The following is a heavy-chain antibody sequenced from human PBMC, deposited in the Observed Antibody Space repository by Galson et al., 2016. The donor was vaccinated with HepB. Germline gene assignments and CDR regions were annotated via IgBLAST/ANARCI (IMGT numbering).Heavy chain of an antibody. Sequence: SVKVSCKASGYTFTSYDINWVRQATGQGLEWMGWMNPKSGDTGYAQNLQGRVTITRDTSASTAYMELSSLRYEDTAVYYCARGASYGSGGYYTWFDPWGQGTLVTASS. J-gene: IGHJ5*02. CDR1: GYTFTSYD. D-gene: IGHD3-10*01. CDR2: MNPKSGDT. V-gene: IGHV1-8*01. CDR3: ARGASYGSGGYYTWFDP.